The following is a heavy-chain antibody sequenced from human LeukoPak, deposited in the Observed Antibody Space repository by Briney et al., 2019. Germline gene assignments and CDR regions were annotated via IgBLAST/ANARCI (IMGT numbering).Heavy chain of an antibody. V-gene: IGHV4-34*01. D-gene: IGHD6-6*01. CDR1: GGSFSGYY. J-gene: IGHJ4*02. CDR3: ATGIAARFFDY. CDR2: INHSGST. Sequence: SETLSLTCAVYGGSFSGYYWSWIRQPPGKGLEWIGEINHSGSTNYNPSLKSRVTISVDTSKNQFSLKLSSETAADTAVYYCATGIAARFFDYWGQGTLVTVSS.